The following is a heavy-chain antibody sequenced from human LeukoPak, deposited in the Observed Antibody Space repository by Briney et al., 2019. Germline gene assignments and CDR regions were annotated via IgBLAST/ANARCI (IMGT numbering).Heavy chain of an antibody. CDR3: ARAVQWQTQLPNSY. Sequence: ASVKVSCKASGYTFTSYGISWVRQAPGQGLEWMGWISAYNGNTNYAQELQGRVTMTTDTSTSTAYMELRSLRSDDTAVYYCARAVQWQTQLPNSYWGQGTLVTVSS. CDR2: ISAYNGNT. V-gene: IGHV1-18*01. D-gene: IGHD6-19*01. CDR1: GYTFTSYG. J-gene: IGHJ4*02.